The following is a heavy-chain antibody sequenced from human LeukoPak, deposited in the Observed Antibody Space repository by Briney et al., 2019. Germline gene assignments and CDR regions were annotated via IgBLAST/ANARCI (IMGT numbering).Heavy chain of an antibody. Sequence: PGGSLRLSCAASGFTFSSYAMNWVRQAPGKGLEWVSSISSSSSYIYYADSVKGRFTISRDNAKNSLYLQMNSLRAEDTAVYYCARDWPTIAAAGTIPEYFQHWGQGTLVTVSS. CDR3: ARDWPTIAAAGTIPEYFQH. D-gene: IGHD6-13*01. J-gene: IGHJ1*01. CDR1: GFTFSSYA. V-gene: IGHV3-21*01. CDR2: ISSSSSYI.